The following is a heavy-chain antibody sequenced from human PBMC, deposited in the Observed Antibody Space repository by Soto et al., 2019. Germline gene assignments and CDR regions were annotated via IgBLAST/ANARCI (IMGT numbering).Heavy chain of an antibody. J-gene: IGHJ4*02. CDR3: SRGIQECFSATDY. D-gene: IGHD1-26*01. V-gene: IGHV3-23*01. CDR2: ISGSGGTT. CDR1: GFTFSSYA. Sequence: EVQLLESGGGLVQPGGSLRLSCTATGFTFSSYAMSWVRQAPGKGLEWVSTISGSGGTTYYADSVKGRFTISRDNSKNTLYLQMNSLRAEDTAVYYCSRGIQECFSATDYWGQGTLVTVSS.